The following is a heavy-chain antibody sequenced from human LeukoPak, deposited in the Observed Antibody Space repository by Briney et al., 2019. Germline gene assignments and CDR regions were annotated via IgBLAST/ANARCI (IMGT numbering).Heavy chain of an antibody. CDR2: VYYSGSP. CDR1: GSSVSSDYYC. CDR3: ARVKVLRFLEWFLDF. V-gene: IGHV4-31*03. Sequence: SETLSLTCTVSGSSVSSDYYCWSWHRQYPGKGLEWIVYVYYSGSPYYLPSLESRVTMSVEVSKNQFSLELRSVTAADTAVYYCARVKVLRFLEWFLDFWGQGALVTVSS. J-gene: IGHJ4*02. D-gene: IGHD3-3*01.